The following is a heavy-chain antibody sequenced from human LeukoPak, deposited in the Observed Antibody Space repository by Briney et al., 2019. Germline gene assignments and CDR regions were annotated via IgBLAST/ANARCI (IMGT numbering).Heavy chain of an antibody. Sequence: GRSLRLSCAASGFTFSSYAMHWIRQAPGKGLEWEAVISYDGSNKYYADSVKGRFTISRDNSKNTLYLQMNSLRAEDTAVYYCASGGTYYDFWSGAYGMDVWGQGTTVTVSS. CDR3: ASGGTYYDFWSGAYGMDV. J-gene: IGHJ6*02. V-gene: IGHV3-30-3*01. CDR1: GFTFSSYA. CDR2: ISYDGSNK. D-gene: IGHD3-3*01.